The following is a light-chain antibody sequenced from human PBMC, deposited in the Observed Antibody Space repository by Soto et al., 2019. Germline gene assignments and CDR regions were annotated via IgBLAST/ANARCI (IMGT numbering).Light chain of an antibody. Sequence: EIVFTQSPGTLCFSPLERGTLXWRASQSVSSTYLAWYQQKPGQAPRLLIYGASNRATGIPDRFSGSGSGTDFTLTISRLEPEDFAVYYCQQYGSSGTFGQGTKVDIK. V-gene: IGKV3-20*01. CDR2: GAS. J-gene: IGKJ1*01. CDR1: QSVSSTY. CDR3: QQYGSSGT.